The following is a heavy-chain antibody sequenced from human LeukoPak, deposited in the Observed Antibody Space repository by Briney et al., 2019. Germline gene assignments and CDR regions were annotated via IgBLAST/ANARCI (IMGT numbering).Heavy chain of an antibody. J-gene: IGHJ4*02. V-gene: IGHV3-48*04. Sequence: GGSLRLSCAASGFTFSNHWMSWVRQAPGKGLEWVSYISSSGSTIYYADSVKGRFTISRDNAKNSLYLQMNSLRAEDTAVYYCARLASGYSYAGLRYYFDYWGQGTLVTVSS. CDR2: ISSSGSTI. CDR3: ARLASGYSYAGLRYYFDY. D-gene: IGHD5-18*01. CDR1: GFTFSNHW.